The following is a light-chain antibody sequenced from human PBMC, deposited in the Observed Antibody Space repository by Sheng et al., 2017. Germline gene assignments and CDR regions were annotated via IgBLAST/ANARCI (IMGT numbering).Light chain of an antibody. CDR1: SSDVGGYNR. J-gene: IGLJ3*02. Sequence: QSALTQPASVSGSPGQSITISCTGSSSDVGGYNRVSWYQQHPGEAPKLIISGVSNRPSGVSDRFSGSKSSNTASLTISGLQAEDEADYYCCSPTSSSTWVFGGGTKLTVV. V-gene: IGLV2-14*01. CDR2: GVS. CDR3: CSPTSSSTWV.